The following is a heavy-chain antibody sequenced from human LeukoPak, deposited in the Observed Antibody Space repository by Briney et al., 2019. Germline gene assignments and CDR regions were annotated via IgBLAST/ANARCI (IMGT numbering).Heavy chain of an antibody. D-gene: IGHD1-1*01. CDR2: IYYTGNT. J-gene: IGHJ4*02. CDR3: TREFTSTSGD. CDR1: GGSVSSTSHH. V-gene: IGHV4-39*02. Sequence: SETLSLTCTVSGGSVSSTSHHWAWIRQPPGKGLEWIASIYYTGNTYYNPSLKSRLSISIDTSKNYFSLKLSSVTAADTAVYFCTREFTSTSGDWGQGTLVTVSS.